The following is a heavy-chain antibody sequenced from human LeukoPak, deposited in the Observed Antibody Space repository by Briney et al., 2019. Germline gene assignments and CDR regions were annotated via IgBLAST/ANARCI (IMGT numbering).Heavy chain of an antibody. D-gene: IGHD2-15*01. J-gene: IGHJ4*02. CDR3: ARDEVLGYCSGGSCPSTFDY. V-gene: IGHV1-18*01. Sequence: GASVKVSCKASGYTFTSYDINWVRQATGQGLEWMGWISAYNGNTNYAQKLQGRVTMTTDTSTSTAYMELRSLRSDDTAVYYCARDEVLGYCSGGSCPSTFDYWGQGTLATVSS. CDR2: ISAYNGNT. CDR1: GYTFTSYD.